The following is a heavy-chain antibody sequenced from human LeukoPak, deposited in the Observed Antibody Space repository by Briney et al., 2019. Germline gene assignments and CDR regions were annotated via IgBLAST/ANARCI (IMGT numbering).Heavy chain of an antibody. CDR2: IYTSGST. CDR3: ARVEAAQYYYYMDV. Sequence: SETLSLTCTVSGGSLSSGSYYWSWIRQPAGKGLEWIGRIYTSGSTNYNPSLKSRVTISVDTSKNQFSLKLSSVTAADTAVYYCARVEAAQYYYYMDVWGKGTTVTVSS. CDR1: GGSLSSGSYY. D-gene: IGHD6-13*01. J-gene: IGHJ6*03. V-gene: IGHV4-61*02.